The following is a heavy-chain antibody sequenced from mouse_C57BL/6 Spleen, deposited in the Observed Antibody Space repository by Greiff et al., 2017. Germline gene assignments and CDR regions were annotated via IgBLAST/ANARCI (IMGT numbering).Heavy chain of an antibody. J-gene: IGHJ3*01. CDR1: GFNIKDDY. CDR2: IDPENGDT. CDR3: TRGGKGFAY. Sequence: EVKLQESGAELVRPGASVKLSCTASGFNIKDDYMHWVKQRPEQGLEWIGWIDPENGDTEYASKFQGKATITADTSSNTAYLQLSSLTSEDTAVYYCTRGGKGFAYWGQGTLVTVSA. D-gene: IGHD1-1*02. V-gene: IGHV14-4*01.